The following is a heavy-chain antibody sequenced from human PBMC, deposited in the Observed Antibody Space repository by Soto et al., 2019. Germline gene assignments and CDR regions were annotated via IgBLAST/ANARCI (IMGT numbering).Heavy chain of an antibody. V-gene: IGHV4-34*01. D-gene: IGHD3-3*01. Sequence: QVQLQQWGAGLLKPSETLSLTCAVYGGSFSGYYWSWIRQPPGKGLEWIGEINHSGSTNYNPSLKSRGTIAVDTSKKQCSQKRSSVTAADAAVYYCARGPARITIFGVVIIRAFDIWGQGTMVTVSS. CDR1: GGSFSGYY. CDR3: ARGPARITIFGVVIIRAFDI. J-gene: IGHJ3*02. CDR2: INHSGST.